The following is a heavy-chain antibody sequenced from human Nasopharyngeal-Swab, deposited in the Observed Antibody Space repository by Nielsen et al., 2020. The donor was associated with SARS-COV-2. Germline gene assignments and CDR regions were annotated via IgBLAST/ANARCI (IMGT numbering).Heavy chain of an antibody. CDR2: ISYSGST. V-gene: IGHV4-59*08. J-gene: IGHJ6*02. CDR3: ARQGKGSYYVMDV. Sequence: SETLSLTCTVSGGSINSSYWSWIRQPPGKGLGWIGYISYSGSTNYNPSLTSRVTISVDTSKNQFSLKLSSVTAADTAVYYCARQGKGSYYVMDVWGQGTTVTVSS. CDR1: GGSINSSY.